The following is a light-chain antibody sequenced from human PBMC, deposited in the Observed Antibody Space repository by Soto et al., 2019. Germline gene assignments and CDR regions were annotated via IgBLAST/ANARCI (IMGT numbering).Light chain of an antibody. CDR3: SSYTSSRTCF. V-gene: IGLV2-14*01. CDR2: DVI. Sequence: QSALTQPASVSGSPGQSITISCTGTSSDVGGYNYVSWYQQHPGKAPKLMIYDVINRPSGVSNRFSGSKSGNTASLTISGLQAEDEADYYCSSYTSSRTCFFGTGTKLTVL. J-gene: IGLJ1*01. CDR1: SSDVGGYNY.